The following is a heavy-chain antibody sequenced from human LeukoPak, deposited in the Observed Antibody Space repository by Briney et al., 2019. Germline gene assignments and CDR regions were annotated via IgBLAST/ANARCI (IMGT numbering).Heavy chain of an antibody. Sequence: SETLSLTCTVSGGSISSYYWSWIRQPPGKGLEWIGYIYYSGGTNYNPSLKSRVTISVDTSKNQFSLKLSSVTAADTAVYYCARSRYIVVVPAAMLGPSRNWFDPWGQGTPVTVSS. V-gene: IGHV4-59*01. CDR2: IYYSGGT. D-gene: IGHD2-2*01. J-gene: IGHJ5*02. CDR3: ARSRYIVVVPAAMLGPSRNWFDP. CDR1: GGSISSYY.